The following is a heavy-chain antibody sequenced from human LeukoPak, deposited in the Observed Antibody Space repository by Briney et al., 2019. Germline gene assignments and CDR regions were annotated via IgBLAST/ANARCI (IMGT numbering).Heavy chain of an antibody. CDR2: FDPEDGET. V-gene: IGHV1-24*01. CDR3: ATGREWAIYDAFDI. Sequence: ASVKVSCKVSGYTLTELSMHWVRQAPGKGLEWMGGFDPEDGETIYAQKFQGRVTMTEDTSTDTAYMELSSLRSEDTAVYYCATGREWAIYDAFDIWGQGTMATVSS. D-gene: IGHD3-3*01. CDR1: GYTLTELS. J-gene: IGHJ3*02.